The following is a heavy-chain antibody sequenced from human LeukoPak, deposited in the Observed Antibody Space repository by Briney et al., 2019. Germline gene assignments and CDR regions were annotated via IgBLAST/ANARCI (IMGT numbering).Heavy chain of an antibody. V-gene: IGHV4-34*01. D-gene: IGHD3-10*01. J-gene: IGHJ1*01. Sequence: SETLSLTCAVYGGSFSGYYWSWIRQPPGKGLEWIGEMNHSGSTNYSPSLKSRVIVSVDTSKNQFSLKLTSVTAADTAVYYCARHGFAGAFQRWGQGTLVTVSS. CDR3: ARHGFAGAFQR. CDR2: MNHSGST. CDR1: GGSFSGYY.